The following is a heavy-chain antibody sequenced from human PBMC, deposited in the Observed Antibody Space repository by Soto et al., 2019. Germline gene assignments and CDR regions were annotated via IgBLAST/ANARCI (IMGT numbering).Heavy chain of an antibody. CDR2: IWYDGSNK. J-gene: IGHJ4*02. CDR1: GFTFSSYG. Sequence: QVQLVESGGGVVQPGRSLRLSCAASGFTFSSYGMHWVRQAPGKGLEWVAVIWYDGSNKYYADSVKGRFTISRDNSKNTLYLQMNSLRAEDTAVYYCARDLGLAVAGTFPCYWGQGTLVTVSS. V-gene: IGHV3-33*01. CDR3: ARDLGLAVAGTFPCY. D-gene: IGHD6-19*01.